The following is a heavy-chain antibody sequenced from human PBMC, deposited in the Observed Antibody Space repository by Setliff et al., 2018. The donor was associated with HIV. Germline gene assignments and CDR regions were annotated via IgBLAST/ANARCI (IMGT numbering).Heavy chain of an antibody. CDR2: LNYVGVT. V-gene: IGHV4-34*01. Sequence: SETLSLTCAVHGGSFSGSYWSWIRQPPGKGLEWIGELNYVGVTNHNPSLKSRVTISVEASKRQWSLKLNSVTAADTAVYFCAITECRGADCPQMYDYWGQGTLVTVSS. J-gene: IGHJ4*02. CDR1: GGSFSGSY. CDR3: AITECRGADCPQMYDY. D-gene: IGHD2-21*02.